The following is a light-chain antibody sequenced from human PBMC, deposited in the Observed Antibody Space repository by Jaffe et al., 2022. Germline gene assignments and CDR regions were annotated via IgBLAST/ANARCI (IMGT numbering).Light chain of an antibody. Sequence: SYVLTQPPSVSVAPGKTARITCGGNNIGSKSVHWYQQKPGQAPVLVIYYDSDRPSGIPERFSGSNSGNTATLTISRVEAGDEADYYCQVWDSSSWVFGTGTKVTVL. CDR3: QVWDSSSWV. CDR1: NIGSKS. CDR2: YDS. V-gene: IGLV3-21*04. J-gene: IGLJ1*01.